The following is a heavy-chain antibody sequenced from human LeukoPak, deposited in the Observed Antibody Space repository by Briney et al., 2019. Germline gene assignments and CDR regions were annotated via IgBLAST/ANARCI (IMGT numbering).Heavy chain of an antibody. Sequence: GGSLRLSCAASGFTFSNAGMSWVRQAPGKGLEWVGRIKSKTDGGTTDYAAPVKGRFTISRDDSKDTPYLQMHSLKTEDTAVYYCNIVKGDISGTMGYYYGRDVWGKGTTVTVSS. CDR2: IKSKTDGGTT. J-gene: IGHJ6*04. CDR1: GFTFSNAG. D-gene: IGHD1-20*01. V-gene: IGHV3-15*01. CDR3: NIVKGDISGTMGYYYGRDV.